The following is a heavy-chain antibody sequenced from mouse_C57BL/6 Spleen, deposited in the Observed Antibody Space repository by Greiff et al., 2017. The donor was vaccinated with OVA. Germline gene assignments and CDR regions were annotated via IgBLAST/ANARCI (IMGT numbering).Heavy chain of an antibody. V-gene: IGHV1-50*01. J-gene: IGHJ4*01. CDR2: IDPSDSYT. D-gene: IGHD1-1*01. Sequence: VQLQQPGAELVKPGASVKLSCKASGYTFTSYWMQWVKQRPGQGLEWIGEIDPSDSYTNYNQKFKGKATLTVDTSSSTAYMQLSSLTSEDSAVYYCARNYGPYYYAMDYWGQGTSVTVSS. CDR1: GYTFTSYW. CDR3: ARNYGPYYYAMDY.